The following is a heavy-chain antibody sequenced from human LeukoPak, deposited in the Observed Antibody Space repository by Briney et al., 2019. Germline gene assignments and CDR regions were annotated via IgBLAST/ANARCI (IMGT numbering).Heavy chain of an antibody. CDR2: ISAYNGNT. CDR1: GYTFTSYG. Sequence: ASVKVSCKASGYTFTSYGISWVRQAPGQGLEWMGWISAYNGNTSYAQKLQGRVTMTTDTSTSTAYMELRSLRSDDTAVYYCARALIVGATKGYYYYYGMDVWGQGTTVTVSS. D-gene: IGHD1-26*01. CDR3: ARALIVGATKGYYYYYGMDV. J-gene: IGHJ6*02. V-gene: IGHV1-18*01.